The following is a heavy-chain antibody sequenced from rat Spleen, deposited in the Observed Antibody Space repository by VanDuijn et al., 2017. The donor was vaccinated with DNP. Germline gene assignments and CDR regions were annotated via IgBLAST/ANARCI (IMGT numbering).Heavy chain of an antibody. CDR1: GFIFSNYW. CDR3: GRRVYGYLDY. Sequence: EVQLVESGGGLVQPGRSLKLSCAASGFIFSNYWMTWIRQAPGKGLGWVASISNAGDHTYYSDSVKGRFSLSRDNAKSTVYLQMDSLRYEDTATYYCGRRVYGYLDYWGQGVMGTVSS. J-gene: IGHJ2*01. CDR2: ISNAGDHT. D-gene: IGHD1-6*01. V-gene: IGHV5-31*01.